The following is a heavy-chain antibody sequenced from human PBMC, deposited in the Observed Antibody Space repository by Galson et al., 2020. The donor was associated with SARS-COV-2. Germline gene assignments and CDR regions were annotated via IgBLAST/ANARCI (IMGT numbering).Heavy chain of an antibody. J-gene: IGHJ4*02. CDR1: GFTFDDHG. V-gene: IGHV3-20*04. CDR3: ARRRGPISGPFDF. Sequence: GESLKISCAASGFTFDDHGMSWVRQAPGKGLEWVSGINWNGGETGYADSVKGRFTISRDSAKNSLYLQMNSLRAEDTALYYCARRRGPISGPFDFWGQGTLVTVSP. D-gene: IGHD2-15*01. CDR2: INWNGGET.